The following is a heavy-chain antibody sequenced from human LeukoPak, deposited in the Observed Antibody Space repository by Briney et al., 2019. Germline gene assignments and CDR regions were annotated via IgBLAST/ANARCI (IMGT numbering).Heavy chain of an antibody. CDR1: GFTFSGYA. CDR2: ISGSGGST. CDR3: VGGAYYDFWSGYYALDY. D-gene: IGHD3-3*01. J-gene: IGHJ4*02. Sequence: GSLRLSCAASGFTFSGYAMSWVRQAPGKGLEWVSAISGSGGSTYYADSVKGRFTISRDNSKNTLYLQMNSLRAEHTAVYYCVGGAYYDFWSGYYALDYWGQGTLVTVSS. V-gene: IGHV3-23*01.